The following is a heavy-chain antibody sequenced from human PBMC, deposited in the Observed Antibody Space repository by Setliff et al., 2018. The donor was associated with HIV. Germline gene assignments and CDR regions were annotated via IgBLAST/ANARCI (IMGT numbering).Heavy chain of an antibody. D-gene: IGHD2-21*01. CDR1: GFMFGVDW. J-gene: IGHJ4*02. V-gene: IGHV3-7*01. Sequence: RGVLRLSCAASGFMFGVDWMSWVRQTPGKGLEWVASVTPDGGDKYYANSMRGRFTISRDNGKNAVYLQMNSLTAEDTALYYCVRDLARVIAHWGQGTLVTVSS. CDR2: VTPDGGDK. CDR3: VRDLARVIAH.